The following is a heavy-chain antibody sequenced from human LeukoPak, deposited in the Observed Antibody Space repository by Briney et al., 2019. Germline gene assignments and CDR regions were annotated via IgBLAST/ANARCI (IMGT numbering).Heavy chain of an antibody. CDR2: IWYDGSNK. D-gene: IGHD6-19*01. Sequence: GGSLRLSCAASGFTFSSYGMHWVRQAPGKGLEWVAVIWYDGSNKYYADSVKGRFTISRDSSKNTLYLQMNSLRAEDTAVYYCARSGSGWYYFDYWGQGTLVTVSS. V-gene: IGHV3-33*01. CDR1: GFTFSSYG. J-gene: IGHJ4*02. CDR3: ARSGSGWYYFDY.